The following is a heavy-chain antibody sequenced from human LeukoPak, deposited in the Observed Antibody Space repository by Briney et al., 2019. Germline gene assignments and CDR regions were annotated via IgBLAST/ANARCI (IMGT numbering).Heavy chain of an antibody. CDR3: ARDGSTIGFLDY. Sequence: PSETLSLTCAVSGYSISRGYYWGWIRQPPGKALEWIGSIYQSATTYYNPSLKSRVTISVDTSKNQFSLKLSSVTAADTAVYYCARDGSTIGFLDYWGQGTLVTVSS. CDR1: GYSISRGYY. J-gene: IGHJ4*02. D-gene: IGHD1-7*01. CDR2: IYQSATT. V-gene: IGHV4-38-2*02.